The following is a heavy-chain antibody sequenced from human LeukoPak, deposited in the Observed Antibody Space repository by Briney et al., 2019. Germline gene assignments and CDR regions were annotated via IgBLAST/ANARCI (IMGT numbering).Heavy chain of an antibody. V-gene: IGHV3-21*01. J-gene: IGHJ4*02. CDR2: ISSSSSYI. Sequence: GGSLRLSCAASGFTISSYSMNWVRQAPGKGLEWVSSISSSSSYIYYADSVKGRFTISRDNAKNTVSLQMNSLKPEDTALYYCVKDIRRGYNFGYDQFAYWGQGTLVTVSS. CDR1: GFTISSYS. CDR3: VKDIRRGYNFGYDQFAY. D-gene: IGHD5-18*01.